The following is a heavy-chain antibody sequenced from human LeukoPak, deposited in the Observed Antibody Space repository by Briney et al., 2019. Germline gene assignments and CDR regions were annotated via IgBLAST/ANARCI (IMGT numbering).Heavy chain of an antibody. V-gene: IGHV3-11*01. D-gene: IGHD6-13*01. CDR1: VFTFSDYY. CDR2: ISSSGSTI. Sequence: GGSLRLSCAASVFTFSDYYMSWIRHAPGKGLECVSYISSSGSTIYYADSVKGRFTISRDNAKNSLYLQMNSLRAEDTAVYYCAREGSSSWYYYYYYMDVWGKGTTVTVSS. CDR3: AREGSSSWYYYYYYMDV. J-gene: IGHJ6*03.